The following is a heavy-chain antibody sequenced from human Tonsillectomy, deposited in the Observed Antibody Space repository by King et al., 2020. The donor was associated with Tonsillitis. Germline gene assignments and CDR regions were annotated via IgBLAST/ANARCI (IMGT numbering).Heavy chain of an antibody. CDR2: IKQDGSEK. J-gene: IGHJ4*02. V-gene: IGHV3-7*01. CDR3: AGHGHKPGGFGY. Sequence: VQLVESGGGLVQPGGSLRLSCAASGFTFNRYWMSWVRQAPGKGLEWVANIKQDGSEKNYVDSVKGRFTISRDNAKNSLYLQMNSLRAEDTAVYYCAGHGHKPGGFGYWGQGTLGTVSS. D-gene: IGHD5-24*01. CDR1: GFTFNRYW.